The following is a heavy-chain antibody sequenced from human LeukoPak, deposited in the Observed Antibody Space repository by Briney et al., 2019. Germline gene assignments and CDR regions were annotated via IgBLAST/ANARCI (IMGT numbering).Heavy chain of an antibody. Sequence: GSLRLSCAASGFTFSSYEMNWVRQAPGKGLEWIGSIYYSGSTYYNPSLKSRATISVDTSKNQFSLKLSSATAADTAVYYCARRGSPSGWYVFDYWGQGTLVTVSS. J-gene: IGHJ4*02. V-gene: IGHV4-39*01. CDR3: ARRGSPSGWYVFDY. D-gene: IGHD6-19*01. CDR1: GFTFSSYE. CDR2: IYYSGST.